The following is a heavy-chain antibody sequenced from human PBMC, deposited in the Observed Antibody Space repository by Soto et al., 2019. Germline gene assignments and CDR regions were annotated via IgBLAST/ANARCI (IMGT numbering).Heavy chain of an antibody. D-gene: IGHD3-16*01. Sequence: QVQLQESGPGLVKPSQTLSLTCTVSGGSISSGDYYWSWILQPPGKGLEWIGYIYYSGSIYYNPSLKSRVTISVDTSKNQFSLKLSSVTAADTAVYYCASHDYAHYGMDVWGQGTTVTVSS. J-gene: IGHJ6*02. V-gene: IGHV4-30-4*01. CDR1: GGSISSGDYY. CDR3: ASHDYAHYGMDV. CDR2: IYYSGSI.